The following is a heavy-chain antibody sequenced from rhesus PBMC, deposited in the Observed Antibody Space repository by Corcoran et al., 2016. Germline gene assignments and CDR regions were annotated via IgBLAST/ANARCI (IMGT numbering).Heavy chain of an antibody. CDR1: GGSISSHH. CDR3: GRGCAGRGGTLVVIDY. Sequence: QLQLQESGPGLVKSSETLSLTCAVSGGSISSHHWIWIRQPPGKGRGWLGRIFGGRETTEHKPHLQSRIPFFTNHTKNQVPREASFGDAAGPALYYRGRGCAGRGGTLVVIDYWRQGVLDTV. V-gene: IGHV4-173*01. CDR2: IFGGRETT. J-gene: IGHJ4*01. D-gene: IGHD2-39*02.